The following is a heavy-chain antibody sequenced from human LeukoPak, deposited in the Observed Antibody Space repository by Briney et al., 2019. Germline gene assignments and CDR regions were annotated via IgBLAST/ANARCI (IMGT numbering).Heavy chain of an antibody. CDR2: IYHSGST. J-gene: IGHJ5*02. CDR1: GGSISSSNW. CDR3: ARDYYDSSGYYNWFDP. Sequence: PSETLSLTCAVSGGSISSSNWWSWVRQPPGKGLEWIGEIYHSGSTNYNPSLKSRVTISADKSKNQFSLKLSSVTAADTAVYYCARDYYDSSGYYNWFDPWGQGTLVTVSS. V-gene: IGHV4-4*02. D-gene: IGHD3-22*01.